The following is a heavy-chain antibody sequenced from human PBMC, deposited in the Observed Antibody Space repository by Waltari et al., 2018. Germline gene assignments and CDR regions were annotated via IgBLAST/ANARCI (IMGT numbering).Heavy chain of an antibody. D-gene: IGHD6-19*01. CDR3: ARGSEYYYYYYMDV. CDR1: GGSFSGYY. CDR2: INHSGST. V-gene: IGHV4-34*01. J-gene: IGHJ6*03. Sequence: QVQLQQWGAGLLKPSETLSLTCAVYGGSFSGYYWSWIRQPPGKGLEWIGEINHSGSTNYNPSLKSRVTISVDTSKNQFSLKLSSVTAADTAVYYCARGSEYYYYYYMDVWGKGTTVTISS.